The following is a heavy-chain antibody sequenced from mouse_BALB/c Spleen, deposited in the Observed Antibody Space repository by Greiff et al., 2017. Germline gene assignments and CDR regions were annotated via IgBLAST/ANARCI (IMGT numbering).Heavy chain of an antibody. Sequence: QVQLQQSGAELMKPGASVKISCKATGYTFSSYWIEWVKQRPGHGLEWIGEILPGSGSTNYNEKFKGKATFTADTSSNTAYMQLSSLTSEDSAVYYCARAGGRRGAWFAYWGQGTLVTVSA. V-gene: IGHV1-9*01. D-gene: IGHD2-12*01. CDR2: ILPGSGST. J-gene: IGHJ3*01. CDR3: ARAGGRRGAWFAY. CDR1: GYTFSSYW.